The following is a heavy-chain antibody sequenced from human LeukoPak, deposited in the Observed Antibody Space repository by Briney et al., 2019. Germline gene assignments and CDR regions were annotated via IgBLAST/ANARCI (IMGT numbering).Heavy chain of an antibody. V-gene: IGHV3-30*02. CDR2: IQNDGSNE. Sequence: GGSLRLSCAASGFTFGNYGMHWVRQAPGKGLEWVAFIQNDGSNEYYADSVRGRFTISRDNSKKTVHLQMNSLKTEDTALYYCAKDRGCFDPWGQGTLVTVSS. CDR1: GFTFGNYG. CDR3: AKDRGCFDP. J-gene: IGHJ5*02.